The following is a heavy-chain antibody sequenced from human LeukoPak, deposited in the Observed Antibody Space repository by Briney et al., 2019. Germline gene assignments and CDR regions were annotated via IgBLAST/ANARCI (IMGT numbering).Heavy chain of an antibody. D-gene: IGHD2-15*01. V-gene: IGHV3-30*16. J-gene: IGHJ3*02. CDR2: ISNADRNK. Sequence: GGSLRLSCAASGFTSITFAIHWVPKAPGKGLYWVALISNADRNKYYADSVKGRFTISRDSSKNTLYLQMNSLRAEDTAVYYCARDYHCSGGRCYDDAFDIWGQGTMVTVSS. CDR3: ARDYHCSGGRCYDDAFDI. CDR1: GFTSITFA.